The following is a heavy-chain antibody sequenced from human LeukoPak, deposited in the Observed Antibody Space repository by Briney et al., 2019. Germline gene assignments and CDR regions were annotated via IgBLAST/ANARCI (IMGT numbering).Heavy chain of an antibody. CDR2: NIPIFGTT. D-gene: IGHD2-15*01. CDR3: ARAHCSGGSCPFSNWFDP. Sequence: SVKVSCKASGGSFSSYAISWVRQAPGQGLDWMGGNIPIFGTTDYAQKFQGRVTITADESTSTAYMELSSLRSEDTAVYYCARAHCSGGSCPFSNWFDPWGQGTLVTVSS. CDR1: GGSFSSYA. J-gene: IGHJ5*02. V-gene: IGHV1-69*01.